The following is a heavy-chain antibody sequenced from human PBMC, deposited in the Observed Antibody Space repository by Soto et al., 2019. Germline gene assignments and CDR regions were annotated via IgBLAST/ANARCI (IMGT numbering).Heavy chain of an antibody. CDR3: ARVPPAAAGIYDY. D-gene: IGHD6-13*01. Sequence: GGSLRLSCAASGFTFSSYSMNWVRQAPGKGLEWVSYISSSSSTIYYADSVKGRFTISRDNAKNSLYLQMNSLRAEDTAVYYCARVPPAAAGIYDYWGQGTLVTVSS. J-gene: IGHJ4*02. V-gene: IGHV3-48*01. CDR2: ISSSSSTI. CDR1: GFTFSSYS.